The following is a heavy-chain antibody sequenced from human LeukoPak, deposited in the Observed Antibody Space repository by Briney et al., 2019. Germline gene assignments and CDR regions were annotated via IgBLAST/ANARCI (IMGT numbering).Heavy chain of an antibody. CDR1: GYTFTSYY. V-gene: IGHV1-46*01. CDR3: AREGSSWFPTDY. Sequence: GASVKVSCKASGYTFTSYYMHWVRQAPGQGLEWMGIINPSGGSTNYAQKLQGRVTMTTDTSTSTAYMELRSLRSDDTAVYYCAREGSSWFPTDYWGQGTLVTVSS. D-gene: IGHD6-13*01. J-gene: IGHJ4*02. CDR2: INPSGGST.